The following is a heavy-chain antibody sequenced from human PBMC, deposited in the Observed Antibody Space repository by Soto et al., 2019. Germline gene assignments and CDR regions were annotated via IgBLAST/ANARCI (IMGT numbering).Heavy chain of an antibody. CDR3: ARTYDSNGYANEFDS. CDR2: IYDSGIT. V-gene: IGHV4-59*01. Sequence: SETLSLTCNVSGRSISGDYWRRVRQSPGKGLEWIGYIYDSGITSYNPSLKSRVTMSADTSKNQFSLKLTSVTGADTAVYYCARTYDSNGYANEFDSWGQGILVTVSS. J-gene: IGHJ4*02. CDR1: GRSISGDY. D-gene: IGHD3-22*01.